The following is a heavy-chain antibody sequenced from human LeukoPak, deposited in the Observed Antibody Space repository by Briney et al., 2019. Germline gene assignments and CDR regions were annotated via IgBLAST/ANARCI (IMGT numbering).Heavy chain of an antibody. CDR1: GGTFSSYA. V-gene: IGHV1-69*06. Sequence: SVKVSCKASGGTFSSYAISWVRQAPGQGLEWMGGIIPIFGTANYAQKFQGRVTITADKSTSTAYMELSSLRSEDTAAYYCAFPGIAAAGEGVDYYYYGMDVWGKGTTVTVSS. CDR3: AFPGIAAAGEGVDYYYYGMDV. D-gene: IGHD6-13*01. J-gene: IGHJ6*04. CDR2: IIPIFGTA.